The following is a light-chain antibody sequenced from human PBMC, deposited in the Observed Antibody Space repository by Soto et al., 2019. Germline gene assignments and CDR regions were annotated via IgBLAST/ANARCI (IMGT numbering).Light chain of an antibody. J-gene: IGKJ1*01. CDR3: QKYYSALT. CDR1: QGISNY. CDR2: AAS. V-gene: IGKV1-27*01. Sequence: DIQMTQSPSSLSASVGDRVTITCRASQGISNYLAWYQQKPGKVPKLLIYAASSLQSGVPSRFSGSGSGTDFTLTISSLQPEDVATYYCQKYYSALTFGQGTKVEIK.